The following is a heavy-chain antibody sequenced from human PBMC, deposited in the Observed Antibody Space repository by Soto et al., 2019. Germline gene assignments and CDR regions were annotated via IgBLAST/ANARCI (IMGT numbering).Heavy chain of an antibody. D-gene: IGHD2-21*01. CDR2: INHSGST. J-gene: IGHJ5*02. Sequence: QVQLQQWGAGLLKPSETLSLTCAVYGGSFSGYYWSWIRQPPGKGLEWIGEINHSGSTNYNPSLKIRVTRSIDTSKHQFSLKLSSVTAADTAVYYCARNIPWFDPWGQGTLVTVSS. V-gene: IGHV4-34*01. CDR1: GGSFSGYY. CDR3: ARNIPWFDP.